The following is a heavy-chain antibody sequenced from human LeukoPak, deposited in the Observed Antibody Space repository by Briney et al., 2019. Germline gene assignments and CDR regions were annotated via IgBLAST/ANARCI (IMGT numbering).Heavy chain of an antibody. Sequence: PGGSLRLSCAASGFTFSSYGMHWVRQAPGKGLEWVGFIRSKAYGETTEYAASVKGRFTISRDDSKSMAYLQMNSLKTEDTAVYYCIANYYDSSGYPIAYYFDYWGQGTLVTVSS. D-gene: IGHD3-22*01. J-gene: IGHJ4*02. CDR2: IRSKAYGETT. V-gene: IGHV3-49*04. CDR1: GFTFSSYG. CDR3: IANYYDSSGYPIAYYFDY.